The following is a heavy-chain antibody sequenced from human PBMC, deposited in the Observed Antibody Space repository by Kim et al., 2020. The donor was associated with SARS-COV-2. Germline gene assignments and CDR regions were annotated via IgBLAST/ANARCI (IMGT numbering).Heavy chain of an antibody. J-gene: IGHJ6*02. CDR1: GFTFSSYW. CDR2: IKQDGSDK. Sequence: GGSLRLSCAASGFTFSSYWMSWVRQAPGKGLEWVANIKQDGSDKYYVDSVKGRFTISRDNAKSSLYLQRNSLRAEDTAVYYCAKQDYYDNTCYYYYGLDVWGPGTTVTVSS. V-gene: IGHV3-7*01. D-gene: IGHD3-22*01. CDR3: AKQDYYDNTCYYYYGLDV.